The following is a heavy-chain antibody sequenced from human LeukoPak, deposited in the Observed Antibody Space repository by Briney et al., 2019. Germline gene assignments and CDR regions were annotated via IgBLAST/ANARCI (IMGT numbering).Heavy chain of an antibody. CDR2: LYTDGST. V-gene: IGHV4-61*02. D-gene: IGHD3-22*01. CDR1: GGSITSGIYY. Sequence: SETLSLTCTVSGGSITSGIYYWGWIRQPAGKGLEWIGRLYTDGSTRYNPALKSRVTISVDKSKNQFSLKLSSVTAADTAVYYCARDYYDSSASINWFDLWGQGTLVTVSS. J-gene: IGHJ5*02. CDR3: ARDYYDSSASINWFDL.